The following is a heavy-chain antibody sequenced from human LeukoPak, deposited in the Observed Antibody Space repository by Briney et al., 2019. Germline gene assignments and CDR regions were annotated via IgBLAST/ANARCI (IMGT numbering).Heavy chain of an antibody. D-gene: IGHD3-9*01. Sequence: GRSLRLSCAASGFTFSSYAMHWVRQAPGKGLEWVAVISDDGSNKYYADSVKGRFTISRDNSKNTLYLQMNSLRAEDTAVYYCAKALRYFDWLPFPDYYYGMDVWGKGTTVTVSS. CDR3: AKALRYFDWLPFPDYYYGMDV. J-gene: IGHJ6*04. V-gene: IGHV3-30*04. CDR2: ISDDGSNK. CDR1: GFTFSSYA.